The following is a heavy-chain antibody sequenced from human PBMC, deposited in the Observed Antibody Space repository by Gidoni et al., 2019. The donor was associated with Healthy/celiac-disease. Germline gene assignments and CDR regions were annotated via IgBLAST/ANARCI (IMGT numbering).Heavy chain of an antibody. CDR2: INPSGGST. Sequence: QVQLVQSGAEVKKPGASVKVSCKASGYTFTSYYMHWVRQATGQGLEWMGIINPSGGSTSYAQKFQGRVTMTRDTSTSTVYMELSSLRSEDTAVYYCARSRAMRAAAGRIWFDPWGQGTLVTVSS. V-gene: IGHV1-46*01. CDR1: GYTFTSYY. D-gene: IGHD6-13*01. J-gene: IGHJ5*02. CDR3: ARSRAMRAAAGRIWFDP.